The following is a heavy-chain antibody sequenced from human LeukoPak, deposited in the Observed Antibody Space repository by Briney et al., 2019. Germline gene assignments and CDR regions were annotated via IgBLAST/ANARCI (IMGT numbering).Heavy chain of an antibody. V-gene: IGHV4-59*12. D-gene: IGHD3-22*01. CDR2: IYYSGST. J-gene: IGHJ4*02. Sequence: TSETLSLTCTVSGGSISSYYWSWIRQPPGKGLEWIGYIYYSGSTNYNPSLKSRVTMSVDTSKNQFSLKLSSVTAADTAVYYCAREPRPTTYYYDSSGSTFDYWGQGTLATVSS. CDR3: AREPRPTTYYYDSSGSTFDY. CDR1: GGSISSYY.